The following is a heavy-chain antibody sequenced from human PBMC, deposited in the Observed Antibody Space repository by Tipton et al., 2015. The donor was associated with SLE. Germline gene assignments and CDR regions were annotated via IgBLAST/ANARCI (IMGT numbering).Heavy chain of an antibody. D-gene: IGHD6-13*01. CDR1: GYSFTNFW. CDR3: ARLAAAGTTFDF. V-gene: IGHV5-10-1*01. Sequence: QSGAEVKKPGESLRISCKGSGYSFTNFWITWVRQMPGKGLEWMGRIDPSDSYTNYSPSFQGHVTISADKSISTAYLQWSSLKASDTAIYYCARLAAAGTTFDFWGQGTLVTVSS. CDR2: IDPSDSYT. J-gene: IGHJ4*02.